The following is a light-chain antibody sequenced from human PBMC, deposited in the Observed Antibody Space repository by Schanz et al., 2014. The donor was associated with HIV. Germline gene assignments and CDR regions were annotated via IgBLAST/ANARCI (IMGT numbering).Light chain of an antibody. J-gene: IGLJ3*02. V-gene: IGLV2-14*03. CDR2: DVS. CDR3: CSCATSDAWV. Sequence: QSALTQPASVSGSPGQSITISCTGTSSDVAGYNYVSWFQQHPGKAPKLMMYDVSRRPSGVSDRFSASKSGNTAYLTISGLQADDEADYFCCSCATSDAWVFGGGTKLTVL. CDR1: SSDVAGYNY.